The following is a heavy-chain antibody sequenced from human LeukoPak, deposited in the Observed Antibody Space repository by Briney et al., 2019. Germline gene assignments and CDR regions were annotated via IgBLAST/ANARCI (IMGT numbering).Heavy chain of an antibody. V-gene: IGHV4-38-2*01. Sequence: PSETLSLTCGVSGYSISSGYYWGWIRQPPGKGLEWIGSIYHSGHTYRNPSLKSRVTMSVDTSKNQFSLKLTSGIAADTAVYYCARAYYDILTGYPPDAFDIWGQGTMVTASS. CDR3: ARAYYDILTGYPPDAFDI. CDR1: GYSISSGYY. CDR2: IYHSGHT. D-gene: IGHD3-9*01. J-gene: IGHJ3*02.